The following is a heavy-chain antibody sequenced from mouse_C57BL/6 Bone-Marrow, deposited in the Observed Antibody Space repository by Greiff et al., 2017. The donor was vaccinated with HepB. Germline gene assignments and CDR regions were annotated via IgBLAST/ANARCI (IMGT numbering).Heavy chain of an antibody. V-gene: IGHV1-81*01. CDR2: IYPRSGNT. CDR3: ARRGFITTVVGAMDY. J-gene: IGHJ4*01. CDR1: GYTFTSYG. D-gene: IGHD1-1*01. Sequence: VKLVESGAELARPGASVKLSCKASGYTFTSYGISWVKQRTGQGLEWIGEIYPRSGNTYYNEKFKGKATLTADKSSSTAYMELRSLTSEDSAVYFCARRGFITTVVGAMDYWGQGTSVTVSS.